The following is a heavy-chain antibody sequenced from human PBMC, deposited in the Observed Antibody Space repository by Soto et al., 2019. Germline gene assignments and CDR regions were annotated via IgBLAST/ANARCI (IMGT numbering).Heavy chain of an antibody. CDR2: IYYNGNT. CDR3: TRANWYSAY. Sequence: QVQLQESGPGLVKPSETLSLTCSVSGGSISNHYWSWIRQPPGKGLEWIGYIYYNGNTNYNPSLKSRVSMSGDTSRNQMSLQLSTVTAAEAAAYYCTRANWYSAYWGQGTLVTVSS. J-gene: IGHJ4*02. D-gene: IGHD1-7*01. V-gene: IGHV4-59*11. CDR1: GGSISNHY.